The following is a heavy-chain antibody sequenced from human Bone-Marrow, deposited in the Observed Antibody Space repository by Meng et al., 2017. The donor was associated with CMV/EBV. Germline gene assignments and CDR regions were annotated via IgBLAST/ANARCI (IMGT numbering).Heavy chain of an antibody. CDR3: TRDDRWAPDF. V-gene: IGHV3-7*01. CDR1: GFTFSSYA. Sequence: GGSLRLSCAASGFTFSSYAMHWVRQAPGKGLEWVANIKQDGSKKYYVDSVRGRFTISRDNAGNSLYLEMNSLRVEDTAVYYCTRDDRWAPDFWGQGTLVTVSS. CDR2: IKQDGSKK. D-gene: IGHD1-26*01. J-gene: IGHJ4*02.